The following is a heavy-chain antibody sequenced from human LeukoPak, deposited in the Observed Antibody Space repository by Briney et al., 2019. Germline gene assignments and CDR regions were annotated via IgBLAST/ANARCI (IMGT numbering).Heavy chain of an antibody. D-gene: IGHD3-22*01. CDR3: ARGSSGYFFDY. V-gene: IGHV1-69*05. Sequence: SVKVSCKASGGTFSGYAISWVRQAPGQGLEWMGRIIPIFGTANYAQKFQGRVTITTDESTSTAYMELSSLRSEDTAVYYCARGSSGYFFDYWGQGTLVTVSS. CDR2: IIPIFGTA. CDR1: GGTFSGYA. J-gene: IGHJ4*02.